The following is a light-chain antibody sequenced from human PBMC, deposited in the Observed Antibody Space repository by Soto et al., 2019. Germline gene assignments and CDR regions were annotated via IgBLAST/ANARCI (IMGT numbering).Light chain of an antibody. CDR3: AAWDDSLNGRYV. CDR1: SSNIGSNT. CDR2: SNN. Sequence: QSALTQPPSASGTPGQRVTISCSGSSSNIGSNTVNCYQQLPGTAPKLLTYSNNQRPSGVPDRFSGSKSGTSASLAISGLQSEDEADYYCAAWDDSLNGRYVFGTGTKVTVL. V-gene: IGLV1-44*01. J-gene: IGLJ1*01.